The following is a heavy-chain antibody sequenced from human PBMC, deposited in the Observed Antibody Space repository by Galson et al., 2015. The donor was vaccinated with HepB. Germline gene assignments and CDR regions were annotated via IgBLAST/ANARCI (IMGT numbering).Heavy chain of an antibody. CDR1: GYSFTSYG. J-gene: IGHJ3*02. D-gene: IGHD6-13*01. V-gene: IGHV1-18*01. CDR3: ARDLAAETTDAFDI. CDR2: ISGYNGRA. Sequence: SVKVSCKASGYSFTSYGVTWVRQAPGQGLQWMGWISGYNGRAIYAQEFQDRVTLTTDTSTTTASMEVRRLTSDDTATYYCARDLAAETTDAFDIWGQGTMVIVSS.